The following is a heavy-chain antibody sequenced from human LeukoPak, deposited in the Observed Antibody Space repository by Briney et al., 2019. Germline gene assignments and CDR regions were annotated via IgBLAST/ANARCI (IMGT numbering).Heavy chain of an antibody. Sequence: ASVKVSCKVSGYTLTELSMHWVRQAPGKGLEWMGGFDPEDGETIYAQKFQGRVTMTRNTSISTAYMELSSLRSEDTAVYYCARSYYYGDWGSDYWGQGTLVTVSS. D-gene: IGHD4-17*01. V-gene: IGHV1-24*01. CDR1: GYTLTELS. J-gene: IGHJ4*02. CDR2: FDPEDGET. CDR3: ARSYYYGDWGSDY.